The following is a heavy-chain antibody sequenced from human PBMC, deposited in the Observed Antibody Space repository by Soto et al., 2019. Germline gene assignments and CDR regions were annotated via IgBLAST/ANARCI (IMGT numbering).Heavy chain of an antibody. D-gene: IGHD3-10*01. V-gene: IGHV3-23*01. CDR3: AKDRVLLWFGEFNYGMDV. CDR2: ISGSGGST. Sequence: PGAPLRLSCAVSGFTFSRDAFSSFRQAPLKVVQWVSGISGSGGSTYYADSVKGRFTISRDNSKNTLYLQMNSLRAEDTAVYYCAKDRVLLWFGEFNYGMDVWGQGTTVTVSS. J-gene: IGHJ6*02. CDR1: GFTFSRDA.